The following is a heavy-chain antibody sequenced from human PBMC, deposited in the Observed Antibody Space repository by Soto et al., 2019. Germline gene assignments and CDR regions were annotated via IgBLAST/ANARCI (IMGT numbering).Heavy chain of an antibody. Sequence: GESLKISCKGSGYSFTSYWIGWVRQMPGKGLEWMGIIYPGDSDTRYSPSFQGQVTISADKSISTAYLQWSSLKASDTAMYYCARFFYDSSGYFYGVWASYAFDIWGQGTMVTVSS. CDR3: ARFFYDSSGYFYGVWASYAFDI. CDR2: IYPGDSDT. J-gene: IGHJ3*02. V-gene: IGHV5-51*01. CDR1: GYSFTSYW. D-gene: IGHD3-22*01.